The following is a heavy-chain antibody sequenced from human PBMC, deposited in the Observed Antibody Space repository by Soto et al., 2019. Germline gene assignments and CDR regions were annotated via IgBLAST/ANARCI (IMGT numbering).Heavy chain of an antibody. CDR2: IKSKTDGGTT. V-gene: IGHV3-15*01. Sequence: EVQLVESGGGLVKPGGSLRLSCAASGFTFSNAWMSWVRQAPGKGLEWVGRIKSKTDGGTTDYAAPVKGRFTIPRDDSKNTLYLQMNSLKTEDTAVYYCTTDSKHSRGWYSRYYSYSYMDVWVKGTTVTVSS. D-gene: IGHD6-19*01. J-gene: IGHJ6*03. CDR1: GFTFSNAW. CDR3: TTDSKHSRGWYSRYYSYSYMDV.